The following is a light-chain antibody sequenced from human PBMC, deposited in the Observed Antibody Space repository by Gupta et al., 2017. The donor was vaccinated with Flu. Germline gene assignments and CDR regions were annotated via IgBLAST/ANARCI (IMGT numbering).Light chain of an antibody. Sequence: QSALAQPRSVSGSPGQSVTISCTGTSSDVGGYNSVSWYQQHPGKAPKLMIYDVTKRPSGVPDRFSGSKSGNTASLTISGLQAEDEADYYCCSYAGYYTVFGGGAKLTVL. CDR2: DVT. CDR3: CSYAGYYTV. J-gene: IGLJ3*02. V-gene: IGLV2-11*01. CDR1: SSDVGGYNS.